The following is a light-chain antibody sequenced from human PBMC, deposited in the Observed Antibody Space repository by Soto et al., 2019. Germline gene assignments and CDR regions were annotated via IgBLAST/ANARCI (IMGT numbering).Light chain of an antibody. Sequence: DIQMTQSPSSLSASVGDRVTLTCRARQSINTYLNWYQLKPGKAPKLLIYDASSLQARVPSRFSGSGSETDFTLTVTSLQPEDFATYYCQQSYNTHRTFGQGTKVDIK. CDR1: QSINTY. CDR3: QQSYNTHRT. CDR2: DAS. J-gene: IGKJ1*01. V-gene: IGKV1-39*01.